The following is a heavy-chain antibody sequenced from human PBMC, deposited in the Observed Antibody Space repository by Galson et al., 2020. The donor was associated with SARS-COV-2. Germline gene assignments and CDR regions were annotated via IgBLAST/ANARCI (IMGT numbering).Heavy chain of an antibody. D-gene: IGHD3-16*01. CDR2: IYYSGST. V-gene: IGHV4-39*01. CDR1: GGSISSSSYY. Sequence: SQTLSLTCTVSGGSISSSSYYWGWIRQPPGKGLEWIGSIYYSGSTYYNPSLKSRVTISVDTSKNQFSLKLSSVTAADTAVYYCARPFRGRGAFDIWGQGTMVTVSS. J-gene: IGHJ3*02. CDR3: ARPFRGRGAFDI.